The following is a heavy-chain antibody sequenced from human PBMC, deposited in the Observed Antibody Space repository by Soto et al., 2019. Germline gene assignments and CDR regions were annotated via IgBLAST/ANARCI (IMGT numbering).Heavy chain of an antibody. CDR1: GFSLSTSGVG. CDR2: IYWDDDK. V-gene: IGHV2-5*02. Sequence: QITLKESGPTLVKPTQTLTLTCTFSGFSLSTSGVGVGWIRQPPGKALEWLALIYWDDDKRYSPSLKSRLTIXXDXSXXQVVLTMTNMDPVDTATYYCAHRESSSWNLNWFDPWGQGTLVTVSS. J-gene: IGHJ5*02. D-gene: IGHD6-13*01. CDR3: AHRESSSWNLNWFDP.